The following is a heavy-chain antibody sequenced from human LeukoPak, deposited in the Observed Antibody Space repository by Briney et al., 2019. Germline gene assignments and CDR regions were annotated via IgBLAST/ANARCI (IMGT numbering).Heavy chain of an antibody. D-gene: IGHD3-22*01. CDR2: INPSGGST. Sequence: GASVKASCNASGYTFTSYYMHWVRQAPGQGLEWMGIINPSGGSTSYAQKFQGRVTMTRDTSTSTVYMELSSLRSDDTAVYYCAVVVGDFDYWGQGTLVTVSS. V-gene: IGHV1-46*01. CDR1: GYTFTSYY. J-gene: IGHJ4*02. CDR3: AVVVGDFDY.